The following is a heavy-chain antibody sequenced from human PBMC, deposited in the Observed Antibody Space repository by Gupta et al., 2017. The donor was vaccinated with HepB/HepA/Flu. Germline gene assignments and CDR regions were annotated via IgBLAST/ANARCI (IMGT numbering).Heavy chain of an antibody. D-gene: IGHD2-2*01. CDR2: ISYDGSNK. V-gene: IGHV3-30*18. J-gene: IGHJ3*02. CDR1: GFTFSSYG. Sequence: QVQLVESGGGVVQPGRSLRLSCAASGFTFSSYGMHWVRQAPGKGLEWVAVISYDGSNKYYADSVKGRFTISRDNSKNTLYLQMNSLRAEDTAVYYCAKDFGSGVHCSNTSCYVGAFDIWGQGTMVTVSS. CDR3: AKDFGSGVHCSNTSCYVGAFDI.